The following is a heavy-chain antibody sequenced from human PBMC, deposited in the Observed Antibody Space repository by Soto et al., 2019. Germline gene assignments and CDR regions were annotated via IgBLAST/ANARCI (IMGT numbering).Heavy chain of an antibody. J-gene: IGHJ4*02. CDR3: ARESDSDQSGSGSGGDFDY. V-gene: IGHV1-2*04. CDR1: GYTFTGYY. CDR2: INPNSGGT. Sequence: QVQLVQSGAEVKKPGASVKVSCKASGYTFTGYYMHWVRQAPGQGLEWMGWINPNSGGTNYAQKFQGWVTMTRDTSISTAYMELSRLRSDDTAVYYCARESDSDQSGSGSGGDFDYWGQGTLVTVSS. D-gene: IGHD3-10*01.